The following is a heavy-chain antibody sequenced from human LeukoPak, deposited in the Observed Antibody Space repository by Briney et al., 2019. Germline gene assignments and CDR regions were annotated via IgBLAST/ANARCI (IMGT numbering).Heavy chain of an antibody. Sequence: SETLSLTCTVSGGSISSGGYYWSWIRQHPGKGLEWIGYIYHSGSTCYHPSLNSRVTISVDTSQNQLSLRLSSVTAADTAVYYCARAPFCYYDSSGYGFDYWGQGTLVTVSS. CDR3: ARAPFCYYDSSGYGFDY. CDR2: IYHSGST. V-gene: IGHV4-31*03. CDR1: GGSISSGGYY. D-gene: IGHD3-22*01. J-gene: IGHJ4*02.